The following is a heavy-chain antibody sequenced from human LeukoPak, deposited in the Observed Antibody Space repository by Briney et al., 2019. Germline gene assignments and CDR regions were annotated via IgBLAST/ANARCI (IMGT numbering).Heavy chain of an antibody. Sequence: GGSLRLSCAASGFTFSSYAMNWVRQAPGRGLEWVAGISGSGGSTYYEKSVKGRVTISRDNSENTLFLQIRSLSAEDTAVYYCVKDRSGGSGTLFPTFEYWGRGSLVTVSS. V-gene: IGHV3-23*01. CDR2: ISGSGGST. CDR1: GFTFSSYA. D-gene: IGHD3-10*01. J-gene: IGHJ4*02. CDR3: VKDRSGGSGTLFPTFEY.